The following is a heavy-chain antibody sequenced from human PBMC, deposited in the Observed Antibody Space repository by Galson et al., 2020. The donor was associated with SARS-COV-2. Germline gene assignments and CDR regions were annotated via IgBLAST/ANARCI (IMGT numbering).Heavy chain of an antibody. CDR1: GFSFTDYF. D-gene: IGHD3-22*01. Sequence: NSGGSLRLSCATSGFSFTDYFMSWIRQTPGKGLEWVSYISSSGDNILYADSVKGRLTVSRDNAKKSLFLQMDSLRVDDTGVYFCARGWAASGSWFYGMDLWGPGTSVNVSS. J-gene: IGHJ6*02. CDR3: ARGWAASGSWFYGMDL. CDR2: ISSSGDNI. V-gene: IGHV3-11*01.